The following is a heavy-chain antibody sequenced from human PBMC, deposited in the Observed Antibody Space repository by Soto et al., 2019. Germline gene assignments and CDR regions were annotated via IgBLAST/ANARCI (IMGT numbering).Heavy chain of an antibody. CDR1: GGSISSGGYY. CDR3: ARVEVRGGMGGEDV. J-gene: IGHJ6*02. V-gene: IGHV4-31*03. Sequence: QVQLQESGPGLVKPSQTLSLTCTVSGGSISSGGYYWSWIRQHPGKGLEWIGYIYYSGSTYYNPSYKSRVTISVDTSKNQFSRKRTSVTAAETAVYYCARVEVRGGMGGEDVWGQGTTVTVSS. D-gene: IGHD3-10*01. CDR2: IYYSGST.